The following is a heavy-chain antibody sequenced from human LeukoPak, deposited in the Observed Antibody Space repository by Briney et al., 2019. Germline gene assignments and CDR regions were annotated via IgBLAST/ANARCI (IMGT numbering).Heavy chain of an antibody. D-gene: IGHD4-17*01. Sequence: GESLKISCKGSGYSFTNYWIGWVRQMPGKGLEWMGIIYPGDSDTRYSPSFQGQVIISADKSISTAYLQWSSLKASDTAMYYCARPLRDCGDYVGGAFDTWGQGTMVTVSS. CDR3: ARPLRDCGDYVGGAFDT. V-gene: IGHV5-51*01. CDR1: GYSFTNYW. CDR2: IYPGDSDT. J-gene: IGHJ3*02.